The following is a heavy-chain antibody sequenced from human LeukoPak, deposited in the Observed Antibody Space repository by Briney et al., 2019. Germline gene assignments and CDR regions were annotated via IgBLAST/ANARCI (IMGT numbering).Heavy chain of an antibody. V-gene: IGHV4-61*02. CDR1: GGSISSGSYY. CDR3: ARDRSKQWLSWYFDL. CDR2: IYTSGST. D-gene: IGHD6-19*01. Sequence: SQTLSLTCTVSGGSISSGSYYWSWIRQPAGKGLEWIGRIYTSGSTNYNPSLKSRVTISVDTSKNQFSLKLSSVTAADAAVYYCARDRSKQWLSWYFDLWGRGTLVTVSS. J-gene: IGHJ2*01.